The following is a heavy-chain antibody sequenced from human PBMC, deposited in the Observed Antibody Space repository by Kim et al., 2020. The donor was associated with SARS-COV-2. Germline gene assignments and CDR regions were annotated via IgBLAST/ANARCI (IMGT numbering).Heavy chain of an antibody. V-gene: IGHV3-33*01. J-gene: IGHJ3*01. CDR2: IRSDESKR. D-gene: IGHD3-10*01. CDR1: GFTCSPFA. Sequence: GGSLRLSCIASGFTCSPFAVHWVRQAPGKGLEWVAVIRSDESKRYYGESVKDRFSISRDNSQNTVYLQMNNLRAEDTAIYHCARNYGSGTVIGDVWGQGTMVTVSS. CDR3: ARNYGSGTVIGDV.